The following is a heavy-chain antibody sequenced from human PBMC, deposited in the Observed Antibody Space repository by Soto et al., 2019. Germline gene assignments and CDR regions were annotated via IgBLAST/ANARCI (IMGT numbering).Heavy chain of an antibody. CDR3: ATSYGSGSRAFDY. V-gene: IGHV1-69*02. CDR2: FNPILSMS. D-gene: IGHD3-10*01. Sequence: QVQLVQSGAEVKKPGSSVKVSCKASGDTFNFYSINWVRQAPGLGLEWVGRFNPILSMSNSEQKFQGRVTLTADKSASTAYMVLSSLRSDDTAMYYCATSYGSGSRAFDYWGQGALVTVSS. J-gene: IGHJ4*02. CDR1: GDTFNFYS.